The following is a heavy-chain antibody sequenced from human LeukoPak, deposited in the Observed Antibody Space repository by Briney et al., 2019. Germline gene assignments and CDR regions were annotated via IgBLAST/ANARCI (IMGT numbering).Heavy chain of an antibody. CDR3: SKDKGPDRAVAGGSYYYYYGMDV. J-gene: IGHJ6*02. V-gene: IGHV3-9*01. D-gene: IGHD6-19*01. Sequence: GRSLRHSCAASGFTFDDYAMHWVRQAPGKGLEWVSGIRWNSGSIGYVDSVKGRFTISRDNAKNSLYLQMNSLRAEDTALYYCSKDKGPDRAVAGGSYYYYYGMDVWGQGTTVTVFS. CDR1: GFTFDDYA. CDR2: IRWNSGSI.